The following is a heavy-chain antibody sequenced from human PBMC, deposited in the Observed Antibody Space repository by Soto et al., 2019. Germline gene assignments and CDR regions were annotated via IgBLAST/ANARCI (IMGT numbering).Heavy chain of an antibody. D-gene: IGHD6-13*01. CDR2: IYYSGST. CDR1: GGSISSGGYY. Sequence: QVQLQESGPGLVKPSQTLSLTCTVSGGSISSGGYYWSWIRQHPGKGLEGIGYIYYSGSTYYNPSRKSRVTISVDTSKTLCSLKLSPGTAADTAVYYCARGGIAAAAPPDYWGQGTLVTVSS. J-gene: IGHJ4*02. V-gene: IGHV4-31*03. CDR3: ARGGIAAAAPPDY.